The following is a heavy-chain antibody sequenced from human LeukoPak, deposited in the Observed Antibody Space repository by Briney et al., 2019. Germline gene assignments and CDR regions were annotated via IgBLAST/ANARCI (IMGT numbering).Heavy chain of an antibody. Sequence: PSETLSLTYTVSGGSISSYYWSWIRQPPGKGLEWIGYIYYSGSTNYNPSLKSRVTISVDTSKNQFSLKLSSVTAADTAVYYCARDNHDSSGYYPYYFDYWGQGTLVTVSS. CDR1: GGSISSYY. V-gene: IGHV4-59*01. D-gene: IGHD3-22*01. CDR3: ARDNHDSSGYYPYYFDY. CDR2: IYYSGST. J-gene: IGHJ4*02.